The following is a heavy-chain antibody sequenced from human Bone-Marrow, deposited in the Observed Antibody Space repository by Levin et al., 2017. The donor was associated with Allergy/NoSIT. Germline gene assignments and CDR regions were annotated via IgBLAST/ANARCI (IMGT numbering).Heavy chain of an antibody. V-gene: IGHV3-33*01. J-gene: IGHJ4*02. CDR3: TGDRGEWGQFYFDY. CDR2: ISYDGGHK. Sequence: PGGSLRLSCAASGFTFSAFGMHWVRQPPGRGLEWVAVISYDGGHKFYADSVKGRFTISRDNSKNTHYLQMNSLRAEDTAVYYCTGDRGEWGQFYFDYWGQGILVTVSS. D-gene: IGHD1-26*01. CDR1: GFTFSAFG.